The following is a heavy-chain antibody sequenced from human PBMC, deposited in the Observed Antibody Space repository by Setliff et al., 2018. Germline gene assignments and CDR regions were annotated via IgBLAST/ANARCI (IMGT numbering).Heavy chain of an antibody. D-gene: IGHD3-10*01. CDR3: VRALLWSGEGRFDP. V-gene: IGHV4-59*08. CDR1: GGSIRNYY. Sequence: SETLSLTCTVSGGSIRNYYWSWIRQPPGKGLEWIGYIYYSGNTNYNPSLKSRVTISVDTSKNQFSLKLTSVTAADTAVYYCVRALLWSGEGRFDPWGQGTLVTVSS. J-gene: IGHJ5*02. CDR2: IYYSGNT.